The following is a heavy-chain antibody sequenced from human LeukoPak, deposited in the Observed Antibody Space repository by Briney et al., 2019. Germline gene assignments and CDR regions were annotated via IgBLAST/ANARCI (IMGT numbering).Heavy chain of an antibody. CDR3: ATLRDGYMFDC. Sequence: PGGSLRLSCAASGFTFSSYGMNWVRQAPGKGLEWVATISYDGSDKYYADSVKGRFTISRDNSKNTLSLQINSLRPEDTAVYYCATLRDGYMFDCWGQGTLVTVSS. V-gene: IGHV3-30*03. J-gene: IGHJ4*02. CDR1: GFTFSSYG. CDR2: ISYDGSDK. D-gene: IGHD5-24*01.